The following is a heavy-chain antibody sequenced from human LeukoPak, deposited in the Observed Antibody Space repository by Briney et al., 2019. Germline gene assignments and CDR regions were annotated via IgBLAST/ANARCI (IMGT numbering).Heavy chain of an antibody. D-gene: IGHD1-26*01. J-gene: IGHJ4*02. CDR1: GFIFSNYA. CDR2: FSGSGGST. Sequence: GGSLRLSCAASGFIFSNYAMSWVRQAPGKGLQWVSAFSGSGGSTYYADSVKGRFTISRDNSKNTLYLQMNSLRAEDTAVYYCARGSYFLDYWGQGTLVTVSS. CDR3: ARGSYFLDY. V-gene: IGHV3-23*01.